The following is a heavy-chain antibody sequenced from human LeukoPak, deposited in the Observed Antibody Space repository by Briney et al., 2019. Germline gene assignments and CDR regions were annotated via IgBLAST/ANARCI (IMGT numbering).Heavy chain of an antibody. CDR3: ARGDCSGGSCYLSLTTIDY. J-gene: IGHJ4*02. CDR2: ISSSSSTI. CDR1: GFTFSSYA. Sequence: GGSLRLSCAASGFTFSSYAMNWVRQAPGKGLEWLSYISSSSSTIYYADSVKGRFTISRDNAKNSLYLQMNSLRAEDTAVYYCARGDCSGGSCYLSLTTIDYWGQGTLVTVSS. D-gene: IGHD2-15*01. V-gene: IGHV3-48*01.